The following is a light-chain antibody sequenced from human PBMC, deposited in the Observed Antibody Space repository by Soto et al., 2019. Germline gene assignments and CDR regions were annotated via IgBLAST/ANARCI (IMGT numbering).Light chain of an antibody. V-gene: IGKV1-39*01. Sequence: DIQMTQSPSSLSASVEDRVTITCRASQSISSYLNWYQQKPGKAPKLLIYAASSLQSGVPSRFSGSGSGTYFTLTISSLQPEDFATYYCQQSYSTPRTFGQGTKLEIK. J-gene: IGKJ2*02. CDR2: AAS. CDR3: QQSYSTPRT. CDR1: QSISSY.